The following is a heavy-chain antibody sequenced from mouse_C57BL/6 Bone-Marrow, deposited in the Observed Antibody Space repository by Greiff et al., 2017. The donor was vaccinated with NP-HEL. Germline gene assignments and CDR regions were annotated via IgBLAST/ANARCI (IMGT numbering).Heavy chain of an antibody. D-gene: IGHD2-1*01. V-gene: IGHV5-2*01. Sequence: EVNVVESGGGLVQPGESLKLSCESNEYEFPSHDMSWVRKTPEKRLELVAAINSDGGSTYYPDTMERRFIISRDNTKKTLYLQMSSLRSEDTALYYCASYYGNYETWFAYWGQGTLVTVSA. CDR3: ASYYGNYETWFAY. CDR2: INSDGGST. J-gene: IGHJ3*01. CDR1: EYEFPSHD.